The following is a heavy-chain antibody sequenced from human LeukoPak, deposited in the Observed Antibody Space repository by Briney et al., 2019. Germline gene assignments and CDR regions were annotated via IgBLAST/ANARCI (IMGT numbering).Heavy chain of an antibody. V-gene: IGHV4-39*07. CDR3: ARHYGSGTYPLDY. CDR2: IYYSGST. J-gene: IGHJ4*02. CDR1: GGSISSSTYY. D-gene: IGHD3-10*01. Sequence: PSETLSLTCTVSGGSISSSTYYWGWIRQPPGKGLQWIGSIYYSGSTHYNPSLKSRVTISVDTSKNQFSLKLSSVTAADTAVYYCARHYGSGTYPLDYWGQGTLVTVSS.